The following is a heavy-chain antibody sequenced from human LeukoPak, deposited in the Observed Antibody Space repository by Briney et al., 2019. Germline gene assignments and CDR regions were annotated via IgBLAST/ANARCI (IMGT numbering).Heavy chain of an antibody. CDR1: GFTFSSYA. Sequence: GGSLRLSCAASGFTFSSYAMSWVRQAPGKGLEWVSVIYSGGSTYYADSVKGRFTISRDNSKNTLYLQMNSLRAEDTAVYYCATFYGSGSYYKTNAFDIWGQGTMVIVSS. D-gene: IGHD3-10*01. CDR2: IYSGGST. J-gene: IGHJ3*02. CDR3: ATFYGSGSYYKTNAFDI. V-gene: IGHV3-53*01.